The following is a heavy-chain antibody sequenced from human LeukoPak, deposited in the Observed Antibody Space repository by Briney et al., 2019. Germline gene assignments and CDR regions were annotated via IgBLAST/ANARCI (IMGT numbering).Heavy chain of an antibody. CDR3: ARDESWFDP. J-gene: IGHJ5*02. CDR1: GGSISSSSYY. Sequence: SETLSLTCTVSGGSISSSSYYWGWIRQPPGKGLEWIGSIYYSGSTYYNPSLKSRVTISVDTSKNQFSLKLSSVTAADTAVYCCARDESWFDPWGQGTLVTVSS. CDR2: IYYSGST. V-gene: IGHV4-39*07.